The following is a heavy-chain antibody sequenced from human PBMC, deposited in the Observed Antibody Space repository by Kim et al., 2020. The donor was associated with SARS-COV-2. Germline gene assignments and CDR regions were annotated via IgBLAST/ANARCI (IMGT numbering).Heavy chain of an antibody. J-gene: IGHJ2*01. V-gene: IGHV3-30*04. CDR2: ISHDGSTQ. CDR1: GFAFSTYP. Sequence: GGSLRLSCTASGFAFSTYPMHWFRQPPGKGLEWVSLISHDGSTQYSPDSVKGRFTISRDNSKKILFLQMNCLRPEVTVLYYCARVRGDCANGDFWGSFDLWGRVTLVRVS. CDR3: ARVRGDCANGDFWGSFDL. D-gene: IGHD4-17*01.